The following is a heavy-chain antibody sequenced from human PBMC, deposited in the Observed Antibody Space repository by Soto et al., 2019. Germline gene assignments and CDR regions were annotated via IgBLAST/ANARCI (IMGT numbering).Heavy chain of an antibody. CDR3: ARDPYHDYGDYLQYYFDY. D-gene: IGHD4-17*01. Sequence: GGSLRISCAASGFTFSSYAMHWVRQAPGKGLEWVAVISYDGSNKYYADSVKGRFTISRDNSKNTLYLQMNSLRAEDTAVYYCARDPYHDYGDYLQYYFDYWGQGTLVTVSS. CDR2: ISYDGSNK. J-gene: IGHJ4*02. V-gene: IGHV3-30-3*01. CDR1: GFTFSSYA.